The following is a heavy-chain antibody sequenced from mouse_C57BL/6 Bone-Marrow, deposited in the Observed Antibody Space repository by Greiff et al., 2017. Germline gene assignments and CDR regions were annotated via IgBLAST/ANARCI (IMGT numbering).Heavy chain of an antibody. V-gene: IGHV1-82*01. D-gene: IGHD1-1*01. Sequence: QVQLQQSGPELVKPGASVKISCKASGYAFSSSWMNWVKQRPGKGLEWIGRIYPGDGDTNYNGKFKGKATLTADKSSSTAYMQLSSLTSEDSAVYFCAREGSSPLYARGYWGQGTSVTVSS. J-gene: IGHJ4*01. CDR1: GYAFSSSW. CDR2: IYPGDGDT. CDR3: AREGSSPLYARGY.